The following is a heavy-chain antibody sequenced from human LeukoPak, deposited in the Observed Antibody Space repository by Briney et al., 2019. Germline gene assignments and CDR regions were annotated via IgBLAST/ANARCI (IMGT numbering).Heavy chain of an antibody. CDR2: IRYDGSNK. Sequence: GGSLRLSCAASGFTFSSYGMHWVRQAPGKGLEWVAFIRYDGSNKYYADSVKGRFTISRDNSKNTLYLQMNSLRAEDTALYYCAKVEIPDLNYYDSSGYYSSFDYWGQGTLVTVSS. CDR3: AKVEIPDLNYYDSSGYYSSFDY. J-gene: IGHJ4*02. V-gene: IGHV3-30*02. D-gene: IGHD3-22*01. CDR1: GFTFSSYG.